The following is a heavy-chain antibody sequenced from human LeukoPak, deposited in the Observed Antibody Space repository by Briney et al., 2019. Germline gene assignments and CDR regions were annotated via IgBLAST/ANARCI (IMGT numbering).Heavy chain of an antibody. CDR3: ARDWDYYDSSALGY. V-gene: IGHV1-3*01. D-gene: IGHD3-22*01. Sequence: ASVKVSCKASGYTFTSYAMHWVRQAPGQRLEWMGWINAGNGNTKYSQKFQGRVTITRDTSASTAYKELSSLRSEDTAVYYCARDWDYYDSSALGYWGQGTLVTVSS. J-gene: IGHJ4*02. CDR1: GYTFTSYA. CDR2: INAGNGNT.